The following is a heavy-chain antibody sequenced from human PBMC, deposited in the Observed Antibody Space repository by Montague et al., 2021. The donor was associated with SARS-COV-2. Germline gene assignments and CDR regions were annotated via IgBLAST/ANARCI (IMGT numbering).Heavy chain of an antibody. Sequence: SLRLSCATSGFTFRNYAMTWFRQAPGKGLEWVSTISGNGDPDTTYYADSVKGRFTISRDISKNTLYLQMNSLRAEDTAVYYCAKLSGGSYLHYFEYWGQGTLVTVSS. CDR3: AKLSGGSYLHYFEY. J-gene: IGHJ4*02. V-gene: IGHV3-23*01. CDR2: ISGNGDPDTT. D-gene: IGHD1-26*01. CDR1: GFTFRNYA.